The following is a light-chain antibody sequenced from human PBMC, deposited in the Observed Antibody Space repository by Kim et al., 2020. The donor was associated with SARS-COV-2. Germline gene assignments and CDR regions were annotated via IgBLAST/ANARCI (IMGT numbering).Light chain of an antibody. CDR1: NIGSKT. Sequence: SYELTQPPSVSVAPGKTASITCGGNNIGSKTAHWYQQKPGQAPVVAISYDSDRPSGIPERFSGSNSGNSATWTISRTEAGVEADFFGQVWESSSELYVFG. CDR3: QVWESSSELYV. CDR2: YDS. J-gene: IGLJ1*01. V-gene: IGLV3-21*01.